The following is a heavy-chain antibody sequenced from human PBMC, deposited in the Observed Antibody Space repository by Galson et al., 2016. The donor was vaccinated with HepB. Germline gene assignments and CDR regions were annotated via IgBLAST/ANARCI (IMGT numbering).Heavy chain of an antibody. Sequence: SVKASCKASGYTFTGYYIHWVRQAPGQGLEWMGWINPNSGGTYYAQKFQDWVTMSSDRSIRTAYMEMSSLRSDDTAVYYCARSEAPYYDILTYFFDFWGQGTLVTVSS. CDR3: ARSEAPYYDILTYFFDF. CDR1: GYTFTGYY. V-gene: IGHV1-2*04. J-gene: IGHJ4*02. D-gene: IGHD3-9*01. CDR2: INPNSGGT.